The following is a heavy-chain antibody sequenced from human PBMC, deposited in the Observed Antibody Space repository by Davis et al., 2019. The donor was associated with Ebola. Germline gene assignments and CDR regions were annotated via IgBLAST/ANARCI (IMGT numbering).Heavy chain of an antibody. J-gene: IGHJ4*02. Sequence: GGSLRLSCAASGFTFSGYAMHWLRQTPGKGLEWVAVISYDGSSKYYVDSVKGRFTISRDNSENMLYLQMSSLRTDDTAVYYCARGPTDPSGGWGQGTLVTVSS. CDR3: ARGPTDPSGG. D-gene: IGHD3-16*01. CDR2: ISYDGSSK. CDR1: GFTFSGYA. V-gene: IGHV3-30*04.